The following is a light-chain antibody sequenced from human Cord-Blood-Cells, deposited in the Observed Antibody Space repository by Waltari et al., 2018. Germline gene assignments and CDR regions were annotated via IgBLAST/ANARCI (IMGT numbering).Light chain of an antibody. CDR1: QSISSY. Sequence: DIQMTQSPSSLSASVGDRVTITCRASQSISSYLNWDQQKPGKAPKILIYAASSLQSGVPSRFSGSGSGTDFTLTISSLQPEDFATYYCQQSYSTPFTFGPGTKVDIK. CDR3: QQSYSTPFT. CDR2: AAS. J-gene: IGKJ3*01. V-gene: IGKV1-39*01.